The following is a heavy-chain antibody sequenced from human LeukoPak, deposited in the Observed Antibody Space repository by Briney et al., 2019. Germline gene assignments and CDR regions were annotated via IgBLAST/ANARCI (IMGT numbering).Heavy chain of an antibody. Sequence: GGSLRLSCAASGFTFSSYSMNWVRQAPGKGLEWVSCISSSSSYIYYADSVKGRFTISGDNAKNSLYLQMNSLRAEDTAVYYCARAHNWKYGSFDFWGQGTLVTVSS. V-gene: IGHV3-21*01. CDR3: ARAHNWKYGSFDF. CDR1: GFTFSSYS. J-gene: IGHJ4*02. D-gene: IGHD1-7*01. CDR2: ISSSSSYI.